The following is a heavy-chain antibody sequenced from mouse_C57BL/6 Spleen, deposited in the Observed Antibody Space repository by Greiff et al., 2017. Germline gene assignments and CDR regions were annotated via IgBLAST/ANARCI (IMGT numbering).Heavy chain of an antibody. CDR2: IDPETGGT. D-gene: IGHD2-1*01. CDR3: TRSIYYGNSYYFDY. J-gene: IGHJ2*01. CDR1: GYTFTDYE. V-gene: IGHV1-15*01. Sequence: VKLQESGAELVRPGASVTLSCKASGYTFTDYEMHWVKQTPVHGLEWIGAIDPETGGTAYNQKFKGKAILTADKSSSTAYMELRSLTSEDSAVYYCTRSIYYGNSYYFDYWGQGTTLTVSS.